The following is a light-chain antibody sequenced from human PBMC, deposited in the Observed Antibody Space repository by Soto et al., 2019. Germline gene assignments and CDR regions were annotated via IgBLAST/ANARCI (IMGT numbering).Light chain of an antibody. CDR3: QQYNDWPLT. V-gene: IGKV3-15*01. J-gene: IGKJ1*01. Sequence: EIVMTQSPATLSVSPGXRATLSCRASQSISNNLAWYQQKPGQAPRLLIYGISTRATGIPARFSGSGSGTEFTLTISSLQSEDFAVYYCQQYNDWPLTFGQGTKADIK. CDR2: GIS. CDR1: QSISNN.